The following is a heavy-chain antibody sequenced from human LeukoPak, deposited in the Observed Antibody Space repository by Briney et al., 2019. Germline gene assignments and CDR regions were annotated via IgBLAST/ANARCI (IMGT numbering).Heavy chain of an antibody. CDR1: GFTFSSYA. CDR3: VKETGYYDSSGTH. J-gene: IGHJ4*02. CDR2: ISNGGST. D-gene: IGHD3-22*01. V-gene: IGHV3-64D*06. Sequence: GGSLRLSCSASGFTFSSYAMHWVRQAPGKGLEYVSAISNGGSTYYADSVKGRFTISRDNSKNTLYLQMSSLRAEDTAVYYCVKETGYYDSSGTHWGQGTLVTVSS.